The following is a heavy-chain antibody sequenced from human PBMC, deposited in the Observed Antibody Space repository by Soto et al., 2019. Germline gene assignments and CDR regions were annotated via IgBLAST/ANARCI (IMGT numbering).Heavy chain of an antibody. CDR3: VRLIGNSWLDY. D-gene: IGHD2-8*01. V-gene: IGHV6-1*01. CDR2: TYYRSKWYS. Sequence: QVQLQQSGPGLVKPSQTLSLTCAISGDSVSSDSVTWNWIRQSPSRGLEWLGRTYYRSKWYSDYALSVKSRVPINADMSKNQVSLQLNSVTPEDSAVYYCVRLIGNSWLDYWGQGTLVTVSS. J-gene: IGHJ5*01. CDR1: GDSVSSDSVT.